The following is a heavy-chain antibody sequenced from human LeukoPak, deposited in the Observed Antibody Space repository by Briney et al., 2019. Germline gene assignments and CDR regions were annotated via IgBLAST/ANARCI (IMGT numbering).Heavy chain of an antibody. CDR3: ANLVRGVISGYFDY. D-gene: IGHD3-10*01. Sequence: PGGSLRLSCAASGFTFSSYAMSWVRQAPGKGLEWVSAISGSGGSTYYADSVKGRFTISRDNSKNTLYLQMNSLRAEDTAVYYCANLVRGVISGYFDYWGQGTLVTVSS. J-gene: IGHJ4*02. V-gene: IGHV3-23*01. CDR2: ISGSGGST. CDR1: GFTFSSYA.